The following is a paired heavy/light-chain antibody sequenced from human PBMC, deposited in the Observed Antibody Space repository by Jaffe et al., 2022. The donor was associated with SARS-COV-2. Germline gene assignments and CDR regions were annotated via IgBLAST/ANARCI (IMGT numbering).Heavy chain of an antibody. Sequence: QVQLVQSGAEVKKPGASVKVSCKASGYTFTGYYMHWVRQAPGQGLEWMGRINPNSGGTNYAQKFQGRVTMTRDTSISTAYMELSRLRSDDTAVYYCARGTGSGWYSGYYYGMDVWGQGTTVTVSS. V-gene: IGHV1-2*06. CDR1: GYTFTGYY. CDR3: ARGTGSGWYSGYYYGMDV. D-gene: IGHD6-19*01. J-gene: IGHJ6*02. CDR2: INPNSGGT.
Light chain of an antibody. J-gene: IGKJ3*01. Sequence: DIQMTQSPSSLSASVGDRVTITCRASQGISNYLAWYQQKPGKVPKLLIYAASTLQSGVPSRFSGSGSGTDFTLTISSLQPEDVATYYCQKYNSALFTFGPGTKVDIK. V-gene: IGKV1-27*01. CDR2: AAS. CDR3: QKYNSALFT. CDR1: QGISNY.